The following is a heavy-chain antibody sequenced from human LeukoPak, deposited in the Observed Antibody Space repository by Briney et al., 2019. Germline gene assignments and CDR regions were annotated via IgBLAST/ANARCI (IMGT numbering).Heavy chain of an antibody. V-gene: IGHV3-30*01. CDR2: ISYDGSNK. D-gene: IGHD3-10*01. CDR3: ARDRGSGSYPLDY. J-gene: IGHJ4*02. CDR1: GFTFSSYA. Sequence: QPGRSLILSCSASGFTFSSYAIHLVRQAPGKGLEWVAVISYDGSNKYYADSVKGRFTISRDNSKNTLYLQMNSLRAEDTAVYYCARDRGSGSYPLDYWGQGTLVTVSS.